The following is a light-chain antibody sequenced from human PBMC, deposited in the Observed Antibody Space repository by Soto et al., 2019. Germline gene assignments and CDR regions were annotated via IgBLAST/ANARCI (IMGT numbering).Light chain of an antibody. CDR3: QQYGSSHPMYT. J-gene: IGKJ2*01. Sequence: EIGLTQSPGTLSFSPGERATLSCRASQSVSSSHLAWYQQKPGQAPRLLIYGAFSRATGIPDRFSGSGSGTDFTLTISRLEPEDFAVYYCQQYGSSHPMYTFGQGTNLEIK. CDR1: QSVSSSH. CDR2: GAF. V-gene: IGKV3-20*01.